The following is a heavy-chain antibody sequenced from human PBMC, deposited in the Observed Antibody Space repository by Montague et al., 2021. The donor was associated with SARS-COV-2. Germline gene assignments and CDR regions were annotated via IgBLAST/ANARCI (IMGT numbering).Heavy chain of an antibody. CDR1: GFTFSSYA. D-gene: IGHD3-16*02. V-gene: IGHV3-30*04. J-gene: IGHJ4*02. CDR2: ISYDGSNK. Sequence: SLRLSCAASGFTFSSYAMHWVRQAPGKGLEWVAVISYDGSNKYXXXTXXXRCPISRDNSKNTLYLQMNSMSAEDTAVSYCARDNYDYVWGSYRYIYWGQGTLVTVSS. CDR3: ARDNYDYVWGSYRYIY.